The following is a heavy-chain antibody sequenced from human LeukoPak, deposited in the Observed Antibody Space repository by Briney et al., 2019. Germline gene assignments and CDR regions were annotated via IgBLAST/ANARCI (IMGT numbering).Heavy chain of an antibody. CDR2: IYTDGST. J-gene: IGHJ4*02. CDR1: GFTFSNTW. CDR3: TRGTSTVSAGYY. D-gene: IGHD6-19*01. Sequence: GGSLRLSCAASGFTFSNTWMNWVRQAPGKGLEWVSVIYTDGSTYYADSVKGRFTISRDTSKNTFYLQMNSLRAEDTAMYFCTRGTSTVSAGYYWGQGTLVTVSS. V-gene: IGHV3-53*01.